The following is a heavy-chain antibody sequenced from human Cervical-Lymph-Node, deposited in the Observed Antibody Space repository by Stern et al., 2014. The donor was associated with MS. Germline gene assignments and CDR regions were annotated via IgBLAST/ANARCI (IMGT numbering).Heavy chain of an antibody. J-gene: IGHJ5*02. CDR1: GYTFSSYD. CDR3: AREEAGYYDSLDP. V-gene: IGHV1-8*01. Sequence: VQLVESGAEVKKPGASVKVSCKTSGYTFSSYDINWVRQATGQGLEWMGRMDPGSGDNVYAQKFRGRVTMTRNTSINTAYMELRILTAGDTAIYYCAREEAGYYDSLDPWGQGTLVIVSS. CDR2: MDPGSGDN. D-gene: IGHD3-22*01.